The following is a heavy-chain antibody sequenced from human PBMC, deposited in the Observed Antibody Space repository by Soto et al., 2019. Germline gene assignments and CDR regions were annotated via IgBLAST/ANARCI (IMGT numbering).Heavy chain of an antibody. V-gene: IGHV1-69*13. CDR1: GGTFSSYA. D-gene: IGHD5-18*01. CDR2: IIPIFGTA. Sequence: SVKVSCKASGGTFSSYAISWVRQAPGQGLEWMGGIIPIFGTANYAQKFQGRVTITADESTSTAYMELSSLRSDDTAVYYCASRETRGYSYVDYYGMDVWGQGTTVTVSS. J-gene: IGHJ6*02. CDR3: ASRETRGYSYVDYYGMDV.